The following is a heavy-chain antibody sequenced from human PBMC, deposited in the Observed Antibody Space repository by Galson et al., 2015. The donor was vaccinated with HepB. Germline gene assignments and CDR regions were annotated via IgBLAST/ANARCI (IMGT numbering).Heavy chain of an antibody. CDR1: GFNVSSNY. CDR2: LYAGGNT. D-gene: IGHD3-10*01. CDR3: ARSSWRGGTNTD. Sequence: SLRISCAASGFNVSSNYMTWVRQAPGKGLEWVSVLYAGGNTYYADSVKGRFTISRHNSKNNFYLQMNSLRTNDPAVYYCARSSWRGGTNTDWGQGTLVTVSS. V-gene: IGHV3-53*04. J-gene: IGHJ4*02.